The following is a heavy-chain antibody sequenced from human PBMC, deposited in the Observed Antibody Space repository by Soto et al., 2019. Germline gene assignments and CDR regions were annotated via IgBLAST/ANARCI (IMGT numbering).Heavy chain of an antibody. CDR2: ISYDGTNK. CDR3: ARDTYYYDSSGNNFDY. Sequence: ESVGGVVQPGRSLRLSCAASGFTFSGYAMHWVRQAPGKGLEWVAIISYDGTNKYYADSVRGRFTISRDSSKNTLFLQMNSLRAEDTAVYYCARDTYYYDSSGNNFDYWGQGTLVTVSS. J-gene: IGHJ4*02. D-gene: IGHD3-22*01. V-gene: IGHV3-30-3*01. CDR1: GFTFSGYA.